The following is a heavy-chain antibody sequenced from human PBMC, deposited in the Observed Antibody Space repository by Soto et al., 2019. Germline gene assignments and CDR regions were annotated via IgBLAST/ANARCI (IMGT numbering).Heavy chain of an antibody. CDR2: ISAYNGNT. CDR1: GYTFTSYG. J-gene: IGHJ6*02. CDR3: ARRIFDFWSGYYESYCGMDV. V-gene: IGHV1-18*01. Sequence: ASVKVSCKASGYTFTSYGISWVRQAPGQGLEWMGWISAYNGNTNYAQKLQGRVTMTTDTSTSTAYMELRSLRSDDTAVYYCARRIFDFWSGYYESYCGMDVWGQGTTVTVSS. D-gene: IGHD3-3*01.